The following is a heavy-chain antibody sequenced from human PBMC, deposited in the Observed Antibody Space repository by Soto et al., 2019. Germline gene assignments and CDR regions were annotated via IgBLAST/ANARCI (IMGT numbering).Heavy chain of an antibody. CDR3: AKDGQWLVHVYGMDV. Sequence: EVQLLESGGGLVQPGGSLRLSCAASGFTFSSYAMSWVRQAPGKGLEWVSAISGSGGSTYYADSVKGRFTISRDNSKNTMYLQMNSLRAENTAVYYCAKDGQWLVHVYGMDVWGQGTTVTVSS. V-gene: IGHV3-23*01. J-gene: IGHJ6*02. D-gene: IGHD6-19*01. CDR2: ISGSGGST. CDR1: GFTFSSYA.